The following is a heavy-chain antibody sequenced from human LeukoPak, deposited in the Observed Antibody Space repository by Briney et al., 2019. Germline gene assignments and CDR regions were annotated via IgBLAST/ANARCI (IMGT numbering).Heavy chain of an antibody. V-gene: IGHV3-23*01. Sequence: PGRSLRLSCAASGFTFSSYGMHWVRQAPGKGLEWVSAISGSGGSTYYADSVKGRFTISRDNSKNTLYLQMNSLRAEDTAVYYCARGNPGGEYYWGQGTLVTVSS. CDR2: ISGSGGST. CDR3: ARGNPGGEYY. J-gene: IGHJ4*02. D-gene: IGHD1-14*01. CDR1: GFTFSSYG.